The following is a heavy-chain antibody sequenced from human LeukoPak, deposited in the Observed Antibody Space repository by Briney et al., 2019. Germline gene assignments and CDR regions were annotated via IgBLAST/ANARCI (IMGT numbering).Heavy chain of an antibody. CDR3: ARVYQSAEYYFDY. J-gene: IGHJ4*02. CDR2: IYYTGST. CDR1: GGSIDSYY. D-gene: IGHD2-2*01. V-gene: IGHV4-59*01. Sequence: PSETLSLTCTVSGGSIDSYYWSWIRQPPGKGLEWIGYIYYTGSTEYHPSLKSRVTISLDTSKNQFSLKLTSVTAADTAVYYCARVYQSAEYYFDYWGQGNLVTVSS.